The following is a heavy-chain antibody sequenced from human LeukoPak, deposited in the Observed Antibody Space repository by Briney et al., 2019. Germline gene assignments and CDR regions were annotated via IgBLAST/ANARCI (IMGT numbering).Heavy chain of an antibody. CDR2: IGTAGDT. V-gene: IGHV3-13*01. J-gene: IGHJ6*02. CDR1: GFTFSSYD. Sequence: GGSLRLSCAASGFTFSSYDMHWVRQATGKGLEWVSAIGTAGDTYYPGSVKGRFTISRENAKNSLYLQMNSLRAGDTAVYYCARDGSNYGMDVWGQGTTVTVSS. CDR3: ARDGSNYGMDV.